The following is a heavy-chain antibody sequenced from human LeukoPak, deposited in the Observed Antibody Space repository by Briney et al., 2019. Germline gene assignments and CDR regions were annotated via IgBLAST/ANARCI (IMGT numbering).Heavy chain of an antibody. D-gene: IGHD6-19*01. Sequence: ASVKVSCKASGYTFTCYYMHWVRQAPGQGLEWMGGITPNSGGTNYAQKFQGRVTMTRDTSISTAYMELSRLRSDDTAVYYCARGSGSSGWPMLGYWGQGTLVTVSS. V-gene: IGHV1-2*02. CDR1: GYTFTCYY. J-gene: IGHJ4*02. CDR3: ARGSGSSGWPMLGY. CDR2: ITPNSGGT.